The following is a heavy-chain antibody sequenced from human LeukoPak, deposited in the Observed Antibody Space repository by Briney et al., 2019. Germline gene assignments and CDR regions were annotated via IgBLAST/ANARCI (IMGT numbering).Heavy chain of an antibody. CDR1: GFTVSSNY. D-gene: IGHD6-13*01. CDR2: ISSSSSYI. Sequence: PGGSLRLSCAASGFTVSSNYMSWVRQAPGKGLEWVSSISSSSSYIYYADSVKGRFTISRDNAKNSLYLQMNSLRAEDTAVYYCARGRTSSWGYPSSLDYWGQGTLVTVSS. J-gene: IGHJ4*02. V-gene: IGHV3-21*01. CDR3: ARGRTSSWGYPSSLDY.